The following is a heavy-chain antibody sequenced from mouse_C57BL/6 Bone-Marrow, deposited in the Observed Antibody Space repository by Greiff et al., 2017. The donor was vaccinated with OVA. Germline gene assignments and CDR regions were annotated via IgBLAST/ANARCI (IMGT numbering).Heavy chain of an antibody. J-gene: IGHJ2*01. D-gene: IGHD2-1*01. CDR3: ASYYGNPFGY. Sequence: QVQLQQSGPELVKPGASVKISCKASCYSFTSYYIHWVKQRPGQGLEWIGRIYPGSGNTKYNEKFKGKATLTADTSSSTAYMQLSSLTSEDSAVYYCASYYGNPFGYWGQGTTLTVSS. CDR1: CYSFTSYY. CDR2: IYPGSGNT. V-gene: IGHV1-66*01.